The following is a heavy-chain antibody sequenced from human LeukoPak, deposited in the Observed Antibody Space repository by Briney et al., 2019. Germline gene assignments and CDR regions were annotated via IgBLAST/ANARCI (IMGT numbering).Heavy chain of an antibody. D-gene: IGHD3-22*01. J-gene: IGHJ4*02. CDR1: GYTFTSYG. Sequence: ASVKVSCKASGYTFTSYGISWVRQAPGQGLEWMGWISAYNGNTNYAQKLQGRVTMTTDTSTSTAYMELRSLRSDDTAVYYCARYYDSSGYYGRDLDYWGQGTLVTLSS. CDR3: ARYYDSSGYYGRDLDY. CDR2: ISAYNGNT. V-gene: IGHV1-18*01.